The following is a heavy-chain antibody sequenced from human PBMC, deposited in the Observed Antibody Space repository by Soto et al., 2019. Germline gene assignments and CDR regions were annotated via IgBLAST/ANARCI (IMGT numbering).Heavy chain of an antibody. CDR1: GGTFSSYT. Sequence: SVKVSCKASGGTFSSYTISWVRQAPGQGLEWMGRIIPILGIPTYAQKFQGRVTITADKSTSTAYMELSSLRSEDTAVYYCARFTIDSSGWYRGESWFDPWGQGTLVTVSS. CDR2: IIPILGIP. CDR3: ARFTIDSSGWYRGESWFDP. J-gene: IGHJ5*02. V-gene: IGHV1-69*02. D-gene: IGHD6-19*01.